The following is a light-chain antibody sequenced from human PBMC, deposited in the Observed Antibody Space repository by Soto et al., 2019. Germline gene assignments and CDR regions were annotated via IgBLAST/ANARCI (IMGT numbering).Light chain of an antibody. J-gene: IGKJ2*01. V-gene: IGKV3-15*01. CDR2: GAS. CDR3: EQYNNWPPGT. CDR1: QSVSSN. Sequence: EIVMTQSPATLSVSPGERTTLSCRASQSVSSNLAWYQQKPGKAPRLLIYGASTRATSIPARFSVSGSGTEFNLTISSLQSEDVAVYYCEQYNNWPPGTFGQGTKLEIK.